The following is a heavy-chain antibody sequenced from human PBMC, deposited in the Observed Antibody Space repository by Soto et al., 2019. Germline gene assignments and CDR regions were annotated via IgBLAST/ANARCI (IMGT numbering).Heavy chain of an antibody. Sequence: QVQLVQSGAEVMKPGSSVKVSCKASGGTFSSYTISWERQAPGQGLEWMGRIIPILGIANYAQKFQGRVTITADKSTSTAYMELSSLRSEDTAVYYCARDVAVADYYGMDVWGQGTTVTVSS. D-gene: IGHD6-19*01. CDR1: GGTFSSYT. CDR3: ARDVAVADYYGMDV. J-gene: IGHJ6*02. V-gene: IGHV1-69*08. CDR2: IIPILGIA.